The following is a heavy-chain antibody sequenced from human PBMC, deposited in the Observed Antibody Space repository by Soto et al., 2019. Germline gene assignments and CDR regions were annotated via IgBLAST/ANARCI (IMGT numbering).Heavy chain of an antibody. D-gene: IGHD6-13*01. CDR2: MNPNSGDT. CDR3: GRGGGGRWYSGDY. V-gene: IGHV1-8*01. CDR1: GYTFTNYH. Sequence: QVQLVQSGAEVKKPGASVKVSCKASGYTFTNYHIHWVRQATGQGLEWMGWMNPNSGDTGYAQKFQGRVTMARAPSLTAAYRGVGGLRSGDTGVYYCGRGGGGRWYSGDYWGQGTLVTVSS. J-gene: IGHJ4*02.